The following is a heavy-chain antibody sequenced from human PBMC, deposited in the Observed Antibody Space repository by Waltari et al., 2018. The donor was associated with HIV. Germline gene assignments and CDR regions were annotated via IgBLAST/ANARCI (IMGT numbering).Heavy chain of an antibody. D-gene: IGHD3-10*01. Sequence: EVQLVESGGDLLKPGGFLRLSCYASGLTLSSVWTTVGPDRQGAGKGLEWVGRIKSEGEGGATDYAAAVKGRFTNSRDDSKNTVYLQMNSLKIEDTAVYYCTSEEDYGSGSHFDYWGQGTLVTVSS. CDR2: IKSEGEGGAT. V-gene: IGHV3-15*01. J-gene: IGHJ4*02. CDR1: GLTLSSVW. CDR3: TSEEDYGSGSHFDY.